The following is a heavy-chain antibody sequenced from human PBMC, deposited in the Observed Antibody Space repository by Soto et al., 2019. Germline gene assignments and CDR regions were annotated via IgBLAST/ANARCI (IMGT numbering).Heavy chain of an antibody. Sequence: QVQLVQSGAEVKKPGASVKVSCKDSGYTFTSYGISWVRQAPGQGLEWMGWISAYNGNTNYAQQLQGRVTMTTDTSKSKAYMELRSLRSDDTAVYYCARARAGRYQKASDYYYGMDVWGQGTTVTVAS. CDR2: ISAYNGNT. D-gene: IGHD3-9*01. CDR3: ARARAGRYQKASDYYYGMDV. J-gene: IGHJ6*02. V-gene: IGHV1-18*04. CDR1: GYTFTSYG.